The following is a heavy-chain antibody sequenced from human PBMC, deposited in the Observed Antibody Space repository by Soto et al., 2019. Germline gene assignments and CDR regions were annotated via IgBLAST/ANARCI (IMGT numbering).Heavy chain of an antibody. Sequence: AAVKVSCKASGYTFTGYYMHWVRQAPGQGLEWMGWINPNSGGTNYAQKFQGWVTMTRDTSISTAYMELSRLRSDDTAVYYCARDLGXAAAGRKSYCYYYGMDVWGQGTTVTVSS. CDR1: GYTFTGYY. J-gene: IGHJ6*02. D-gene: IGHD6-13*01. V-gene: IGHV1-2*04. CDR3: ARDLGXAAAGRKSYCYYYGMDV. CDR2: INPNSGGT.